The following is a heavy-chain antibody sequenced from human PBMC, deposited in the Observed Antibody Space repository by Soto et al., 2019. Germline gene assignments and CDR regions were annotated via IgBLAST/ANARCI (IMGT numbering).Heavy chain of an antibody. J-gene: IGHJ6*02. CDR3: ARDGYCSSTSCHSTYYYYGMDV. CDR1: GFTFSSYG. D-gene: IGHD2-2*01. CDR2: IGYDGRNK. Sequence: GGSLRLSCAPSGFTFSSYGKHWVRQAPGKGLQWARVIGYDGRNKYYADSVKGRFTISRDNSKNTLYLQMSSLRAEDTAVYYCARDGYCSSTSCHSTYYYYGMDVWGQGTTVTVSS. V-gene: IGHV3-33*01.